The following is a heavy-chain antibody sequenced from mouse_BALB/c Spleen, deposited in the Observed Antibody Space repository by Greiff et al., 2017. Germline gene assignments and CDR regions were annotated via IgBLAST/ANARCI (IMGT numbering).Heavy chain of an antibody. D-gene: IGHD2-3*01. J-gene: IGHJ4*01. Sequence: VQLQESGPGLVQPSQSLSITCTVSGFSLTSYGVHWVRQSPGKGLEWLGVIWSGGRTDYNAAFISRLSISKDNSKSQVFFKMNSLQANDTAIYYCASDGYSYAMDYWGQGTSVTVSS. V-gene: IGHV2-2*02. CDR2: IWSGGRT. CDR1: GFSLTSYG. CDR3: ASDGYSYAMDY.